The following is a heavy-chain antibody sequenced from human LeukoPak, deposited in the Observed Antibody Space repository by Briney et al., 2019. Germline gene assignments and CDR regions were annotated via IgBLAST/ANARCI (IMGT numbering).Heavy chain of an antibody. CDR2: IYYSGST. Sequence: SETLSLTCTVSGGSLSSYYWSWIRQPPGKGLEWIGYIYYSGSTNSNPSLKSRVTMSVDTSKKQFSLKLSSVTAADTAVYYCARRRPGYYDSSGSYFDYWGQGTLVTVSS. V-gene: IGHV4-59*12. D-gene: IGHD3-22*01. J-gene: IGHJ4*02. CDR1: GGSLSSYY. CDR3: ARRRPGYYDSSGSYFDY.